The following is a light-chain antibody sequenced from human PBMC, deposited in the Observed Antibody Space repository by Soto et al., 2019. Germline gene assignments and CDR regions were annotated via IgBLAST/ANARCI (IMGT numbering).Light chain of an antibody. CDR3: LQHYNYPRT. CDR1: QDIRND. J-gene: IGKJ1*01. CDR2: AAS. Sequence: AVQMTQSPSSLSASVGDRVTITCRASQDIRNDLGWYQQKPGKAPKLLIYAASSLQSGVPSRFSGSGSGTDFTLIISSLQPEDFATYYCLQHYNYPRTFGQGTKVDIK. V-gene: IGKV1-6*01.